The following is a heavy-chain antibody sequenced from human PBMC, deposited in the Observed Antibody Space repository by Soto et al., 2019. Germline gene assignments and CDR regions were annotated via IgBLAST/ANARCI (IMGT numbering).Heavy chain of an antibody. J-gene: IGHJ4*02. Sequence: GGSLRLSCAASGFTFSDHYMDWVRQAPGGGLVWVSRINTDGSGTTYADSVKGRFTISRDNSKDTLYLQMNSLRAEDTAVYYCAKEISPRSSNCWPFDSWSQGTLVTVSS. D-gene: IGHD6-19*01. CDR1: GFTFSDHY. CDR2: INTDGSGT. V-gene: IGHV3-74*01. CDR3: AKEISPRSSNCWPFDS.